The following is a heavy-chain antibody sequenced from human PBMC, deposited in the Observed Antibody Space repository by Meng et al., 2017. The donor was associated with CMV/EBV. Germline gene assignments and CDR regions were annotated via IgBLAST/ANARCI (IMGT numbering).Heavy chain of an antibody. CDR1: GYTFNNFG. V-gene: IGHV1-18*01. Sequence: ASVKVSCKASGYTFNNFGISWVRQAPGQWLEWVGWISAQIGKTNYAQRLQGRLTMTTDSSTSTSYMEVRSLRSDDTAVYYCARVGQHYDFRSGDYRAVVMDVWGQGTTVTVSS. D-gene: IGHD3-3*01. CDR2: ISAQIGKT. J-gene: IGHJ6*02. CDR3: ARVGQHYDFRSGDYRAVVMDV.